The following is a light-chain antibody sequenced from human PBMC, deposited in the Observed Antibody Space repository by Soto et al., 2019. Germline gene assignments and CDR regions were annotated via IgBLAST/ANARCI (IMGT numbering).Light chain of an antibody. J-gene: IGKJ2*01. Sequence: EIVMTQSPVTLSVSPGERATLSCRASQHISTKVAWYQQRPGQALRLLIYDASTRATGIPARFSGSGSGTEFTLTISSLQSDDFAVYYCQQYNNWPPYTFGQGTKLEIK. CDR3: QQYNNWPPYT. V-gene: IGKV3-15*01. CDR1: QHISTK. CDR2: DAS.